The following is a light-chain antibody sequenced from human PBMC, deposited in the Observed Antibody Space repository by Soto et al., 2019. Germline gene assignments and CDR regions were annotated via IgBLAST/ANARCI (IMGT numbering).Light chain of an antibody. V-gene: IGLV8-61*01. Sequence: QAVVTQEPSFSVSPGMTVTLTCGLSSGSVSTSYYPSWFQQTPGQAPRTLIFNTNTRSSGVPDRFSGSILGNKAALTITGAQADDESDYYCVLYMGSGIWVFGGGTKVTVL. J-gene: IGLJ3*02. CDR2: NTN. CDR1: SGSVSTSYY. CDR3: VLYMGSGIWV.